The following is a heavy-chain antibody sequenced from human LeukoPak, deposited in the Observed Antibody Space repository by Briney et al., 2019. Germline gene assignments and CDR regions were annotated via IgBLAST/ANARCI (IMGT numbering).Heavy chain of an antibody. CDR2: IIPIFGTA. V-gene: IGHV1-69*13. Sequence: ASVKVSCKASGGTFSSYAISWVRQAPGQGLEWMGGIIPIFGTANYAQKFQGRVTITADESTSTAYMELSSLRSEDTAVYYCASQSALVWFGTYYFDYWGQGTLVTVSS. CDR3: ASQSALVWFGTYYFDY. D-gene: IGHD3-10*01. CDR1: GGTFSSYA. J-gene: IGHJ4*02.